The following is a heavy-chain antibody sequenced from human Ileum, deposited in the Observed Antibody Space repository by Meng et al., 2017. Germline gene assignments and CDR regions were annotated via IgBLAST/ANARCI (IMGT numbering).Heavy chain of an antibody. D-gene: IGHD3-3*02. V-gene: IGHV4-39*01. CDR1: GGSISSRTSY. CDR3: ARHGAFRSHLDD. Sequence: QLQLQESGPGLVKPSETLSLTCRVSGGSISSRTSYWGWIRQPPGMGLEWIVSFFYGGTTYYNPSLESRVTTSVDTFKSQFSLNLKSVSAADTAVYFCARHGAFRSHLDDWGQGTLVTVSS. CDR2: FFYGGTT. J-gene: IGHJ4*02.